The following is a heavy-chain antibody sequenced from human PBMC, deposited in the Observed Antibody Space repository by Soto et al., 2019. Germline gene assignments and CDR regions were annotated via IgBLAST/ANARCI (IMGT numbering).Heavy chain of an antibody. CDR1: GGSFSGYY. Sequence: SETLSLTCAVYGGSFSGYYWSWIRQPPGKGLEWIGEINHSGSTNYNPSLKSRVTISVDTSKNQFSLKLSSVTAADTAVYYCARGYHSGWYGGLRYYYYGMDVWGQGTTVTVSS. CDR3: ARGYHSGWYGGLRYYYYGMDV. D-gene: IGHD6-19*01. V-gene: IGHV4-34*01. CDR2: INHSGST. J-gene: IGHJ6*02.